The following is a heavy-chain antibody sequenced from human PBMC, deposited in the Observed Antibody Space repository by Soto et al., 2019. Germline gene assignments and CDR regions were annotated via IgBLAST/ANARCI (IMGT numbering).Heavy chain of an antibody. CDR1: GFTFSSFW. CDR2: ISSDGSST. D-gene: IGHD3-10*01. CDR3: ARSGTTMVRGAVNYYYSYMDV. J-gene: IGHJ6*03. Sequence: LRLSWAASGFTFSSFWMHWVRQAPGKGLVWVSRISSDGSSTNYADSVKGRFTISRDNAKNTLYLQSNSLRAEDTAVYYCARSGTTMVRGAVNYYYSYMDVWGKGTTVTVSS. V-gene: IGHV3-74*01.